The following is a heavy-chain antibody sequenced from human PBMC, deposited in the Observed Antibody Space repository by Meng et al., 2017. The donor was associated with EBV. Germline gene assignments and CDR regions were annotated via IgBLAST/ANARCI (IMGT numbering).Heavy chain of an antibody. D-gene: IGHD6-13*01. V-gene: IGHV1-69*06. J-gene: IGHJ4*02. Sequence: QGRLVQCGAGVKTPGSSVKVSCKASGGTFSSYAISWVRQAPGQGLEWMGGIIPIFGTANYAQKFQGRVTITADKSTSTAYMELSSLRSEDTAVYYCARAEIAAAGRLDYWGQGTLVTVSS. CDR3: ARAEIAAAGRLDY. CDR2: IIPIFGTA. CDR1: GGTFSSYA.